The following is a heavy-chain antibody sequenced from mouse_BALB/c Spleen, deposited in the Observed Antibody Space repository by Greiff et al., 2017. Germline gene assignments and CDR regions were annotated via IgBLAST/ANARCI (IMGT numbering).Heavy chain of an antibody. CDR1: GFNIKDYY. D-gene: IGHD2-1*01. J-gene: IGHJ3*01. CDR3: ARRDGNYGWFAY. Sequence: VQLKESGAELVRPGALVKLSCKASGFNIKDYYMHWVKQRPEQGLEWIGWIDPENGNTIYDPKFQGKASITADTSSNTAYLQLSSLTSEDTAVYYCARRDGNYGWFAYWGQGTLVTVSA. CDR2: IDPENGNT. V-gene: IGHV14-1*02.